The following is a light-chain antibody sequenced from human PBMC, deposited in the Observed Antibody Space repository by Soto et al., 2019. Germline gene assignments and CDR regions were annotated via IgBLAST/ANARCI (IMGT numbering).Light chain of an antibody. CDR1: QSLLHSNGYNY. CDR3: MHALQKPIT. CDR2: LGS. V-gene: IGKV2-28*01. J-gene: IGKJ1*01. Sequence: DIVMSQSPLSLPVTPGEPASISCTSSQSLLHSNGYNYLDWYLQKPGQSPQLLIYLGSNRASGVPDRVRGSGSGTGFTLKISRVEAEDVGGYSCMHALQKPITFGQGTKVEIK.